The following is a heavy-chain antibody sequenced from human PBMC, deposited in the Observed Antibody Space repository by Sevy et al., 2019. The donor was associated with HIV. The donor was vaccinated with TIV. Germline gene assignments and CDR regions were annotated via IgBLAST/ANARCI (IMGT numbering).Heavy chain of an antibody. CDR2: ISYDGSDK. J-gene: IGHJ6*02. D-gene: IGHD4-17*01. CDR1: GFSLSNYYA. CDR3: ARPRANYVDHYFFYAMDV. V-gene: IGHV3-30-3*01. Sequence: GGSLRLSCAASGFSLSNYYAMHWIRQAPGKGLEWVALISYDGSDKYYADSVKGRFTISRDNFKNTLYLQMNSLTTEDTAVYYCARPRANYVDHYFFYAMDVWGQGTTVTVSS.